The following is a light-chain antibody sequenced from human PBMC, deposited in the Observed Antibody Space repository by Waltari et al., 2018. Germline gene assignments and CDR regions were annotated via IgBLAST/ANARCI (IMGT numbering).Light chain of an antibody. Sequence: QSPGHLSSSPAATATLSCRASQNVDNNYVAWYQQKPGQPPKLLIYGASVRGSGIPDRFSGSGSGTDFTLTISRLEPEDFVVYHCQQYGTLPVTFGQGTRLEIK. CDR1: QNVDNNY. CDR3: QQYGTLPVT. CDR2: GAS. J-gene: IGKJ5*01. V-gene: IGKV3-20*01.